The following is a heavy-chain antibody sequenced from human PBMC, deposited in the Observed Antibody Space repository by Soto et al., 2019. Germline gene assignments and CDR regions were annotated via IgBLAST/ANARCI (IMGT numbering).Heavy chain of an antibody. CDR1: GGSVSSGSYY. J-gene: IGHJ5*02. V-gene: IGHV4-61*01. Sequence: PSETLSLTCTVSGGSVSSGSYYWSWIRQPPGKGLEWIGYIYYSGSTNYNPSLKSRVTISVDTSKNQFSLKLSSVTAADTAVYYCERGGAARKGWFDPWGQGTLLTVSS. CDR2: IYYSGST. CDR3: ERGGAARKGWFDP. D-gene: IGHD6-6*01.